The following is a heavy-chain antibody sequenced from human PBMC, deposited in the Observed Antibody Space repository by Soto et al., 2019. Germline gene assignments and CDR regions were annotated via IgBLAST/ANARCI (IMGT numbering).Heavy chain of an antibody. CDR2: IIPLFGTT. CDR3: VRDSIAASGFDS. D-gene: IGHD6-13*01. V-gene: IGHV1-69*12. J-gene: IGHJ4*02. CDR1: GGPFSSYT. Sequence: QVQLVQSGAEVKKPGSSVKVSCKVSGGPFSSYTLSWVRQAPGQGPEWMGEIIPLFGTTNYVQGFQGRLTIAADLSTNTAYMELSRLTSDDTALYFCVRDSIAASGFDSWGQGTLVTVS.